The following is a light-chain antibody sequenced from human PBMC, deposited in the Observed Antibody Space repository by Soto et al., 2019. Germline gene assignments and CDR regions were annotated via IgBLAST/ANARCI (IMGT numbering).Light chain of an antibody. Sequence: GEGATLYCSASQSVSSSYIAWYQQRPGQTPSLLIYGASTRATGIPDRFSGSGSGTHFTLTISRLEPGDFAVYYCQHFGGTTFTFGQGTRLEI. J-gene: IGKJ5*01. CDR1: QSVSSSY. V-gene: IGKV3-20*01. CDR2: GAS. CDR3: QHFGGTTFT.